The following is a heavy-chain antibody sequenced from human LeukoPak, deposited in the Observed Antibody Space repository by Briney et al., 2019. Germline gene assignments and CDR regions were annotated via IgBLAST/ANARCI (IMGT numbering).Heavy chain of an antibody. CDR2: INSDGSST. CDR1: GFTFSSYW. CDR3: ARGSIAVARDY. D-gene: IGHD6-19*01. Sequence: GRSLRLSCAASGFTFSSYWMHWVRQAPGKGLVWVSRINSDGSSTSYADSVKGRFTISRDNAKNTLYLQMNSLRAEDTAVYYCARGSIAVARDYWGQGTLVTVSS. J-gene: IGHJ4*02. V-gene: IGHV3-74*01.